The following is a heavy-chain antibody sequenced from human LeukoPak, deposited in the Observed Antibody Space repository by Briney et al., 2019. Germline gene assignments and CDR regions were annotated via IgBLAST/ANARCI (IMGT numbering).Heavy chain of an antibody. J-gene: IGHJ4*02. Sequence: PGGSLRLSCAPSGFTFSDYYMSWIRQAPGKGLEWLSDISSGSSYRNYADSVKGRFTISRDNAENSLYLQRNSLRAEDTAVYYCAREDRDGYNRIDYWGQGTRVTVSS. CDR3: AREDRDGYNRIDY. CDR1: GFTFSDYY. D-gene: IGHD5-24*01. V-gene: IGHV3-11*06. CDR2: ISSGSSYR.